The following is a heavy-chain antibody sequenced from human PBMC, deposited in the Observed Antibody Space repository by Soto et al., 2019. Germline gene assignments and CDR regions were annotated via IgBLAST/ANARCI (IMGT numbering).Heavy chain of an antibody. CDR3: ARQLVLDNWFDP. CDR2: IYYSGST. V-gene: IGHV4-39*01. CDR1: GGSISGSSYY. Sequence: SETLCLTYTVSGGSISGSSYYWGWIRQPPGKGLEWIGSIYYSGSTYYNPSLKSRVTISVDTSKNQFSLKLSSVTAADTAVYYCARQLVLDNWFDPWGQGTLVTVSS. J-gene: IGHJ5*02.